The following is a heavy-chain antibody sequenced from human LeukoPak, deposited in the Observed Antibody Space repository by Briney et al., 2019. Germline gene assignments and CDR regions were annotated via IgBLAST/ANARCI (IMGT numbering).Heavy chain of an antibody. Sequence: GGSLSLSCAVSGFSLSIFALVWVRQAAGPGLEWLGNIKKDGSGTSHADSEKGRFTISRDNAKDSLYLQMNSLRAEDTAVYYCARDPFSSTWGKLRFDPWGQGTLVTVSS. D-gene: IGHD6-13*01. V-gene: IGHV3-7*01. CDR1: GFSLSIFA. CDR2: IKKDGSGT. CDR3: ARDPFSSTWGKLRFDP. J-gene: IGHJ5*02.